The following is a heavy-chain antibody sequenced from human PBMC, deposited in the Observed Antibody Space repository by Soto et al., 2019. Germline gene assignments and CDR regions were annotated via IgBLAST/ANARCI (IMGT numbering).Heavy chain of an antibody. CDR3: AHAYGGRSLS. Sequence: QITLKESGPTLVKPTQTLTLTCTFSGFSLPTDRVGVGWIRQPPGQALEWLAVIYWDDTKTYRPSLKSRLTITKDTSKNQVALTMTDMDPVDTATYYCAHAYGGRSLSWGQGTLVTVSS. D-gene: IGHD1-26*01. V-gene: IGHV2-5*02. CDR2: IYWDDTK. J-gene: IGHJ5*02. CDR1: GFSLPTDRVG.